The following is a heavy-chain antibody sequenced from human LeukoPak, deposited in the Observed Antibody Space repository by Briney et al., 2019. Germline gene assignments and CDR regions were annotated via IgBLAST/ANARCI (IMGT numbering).Heavy chain of an antibody. J-gene: IGHJ4*02. V-gene: IGHV7-4-1*02. D-gene: IGHD6-13*01. CDR2: INTNTGNP. Sequence: ASVKVSCKASGGTFSRNDISWVRQAPGQGLEWMGWINTNTGNPTYAQGFTGRFVFSLDISVSTAYLQISSLKAEDTAVYYCARSSIAADYFDYWGQGTLVTVSS. CDR1: GGTFSRND. CDR3: ARSSIAADYFDY.